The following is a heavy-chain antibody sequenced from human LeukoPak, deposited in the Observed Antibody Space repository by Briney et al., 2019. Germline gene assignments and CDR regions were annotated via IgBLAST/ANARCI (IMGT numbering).Heavy chain of an antibody. Sequence: SVKVSCKASGGTFSSYAISWVRQAPGQGLEWMGGIIPIFGTANYAQKFQGRVTITTDESTSTAYMELSSLRSEDTAVYYCVAAAANVPKFYAMDMDVWGKGTTVTVSS. CDR3: VAAAANVPKFYAMDMDV. CDR2: IIPIFGTA. CDR1: GGTFSSYA. J-gene: IGHJ6*03. D-gene: IGHD6-13*01. V-gene: IGHV1-69*05.